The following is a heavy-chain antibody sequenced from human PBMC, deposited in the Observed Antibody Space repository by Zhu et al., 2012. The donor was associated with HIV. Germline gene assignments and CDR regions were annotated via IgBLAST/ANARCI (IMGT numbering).Heavy chain of an antibody. CDR3: ARDTYYYGSGSDFDY. CDR1: GYSISSGYY. V-gene: IGHV4-38-2*02. Sequence: QVQLQESGPGLVKPSETLSLTCTVPGYSISSGYYWGWIRQPPGKGLEWIGSIYHSGSTYYNPSLKSRVTISVDTSKNQFSLKLSSVTAADTAVYYCARDTYYYGSGSDFDYWGQGTLVTVSS. J-gene: IGHJ4*02. D-gene: IGHD3-10*01. CDR2: IYHSGST.